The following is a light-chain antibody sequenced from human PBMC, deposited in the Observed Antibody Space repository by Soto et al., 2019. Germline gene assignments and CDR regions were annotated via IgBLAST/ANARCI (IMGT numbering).Light chain of an antibody. V-gene: IGKV1-33*01. CDR1: QDISNY. CDR3: QQYDNLPYT. Sequence: DIQMTQSPSSLSASVGDRVTITCQASQDISNYLNWYQQKPGKAPKLLIYDASNLETGVPSRFSGSGSGTDFTFTISSLQPEDIETYYCQQYDNLPYTFGHGTKLEIK. CDR2: DAS. J-gene: IGKJ2*01.